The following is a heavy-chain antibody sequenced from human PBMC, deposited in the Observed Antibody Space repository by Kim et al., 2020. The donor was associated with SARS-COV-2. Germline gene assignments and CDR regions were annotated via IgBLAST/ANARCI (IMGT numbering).Heavy chain of an antibody. CDR2: INPNSGGT. V-gene: IGHV1-2*06. Sequence: ASVKVSCKASGYTFTGYYMHWVRQAPGQGLEWMGRINPNSGGTNYAQKFQGRVTMTRDTSISTAYMELSRLRSDDTAVYYCAREGLYRVGATLYYYYGMDVWGQGTTVTVSS. D-gene: IGHD1-26*01. CDR3: AREGLYRVGATLYYYYGMDV. J-gene: IGHJ6*02. CDR1: GYTFTGYY.